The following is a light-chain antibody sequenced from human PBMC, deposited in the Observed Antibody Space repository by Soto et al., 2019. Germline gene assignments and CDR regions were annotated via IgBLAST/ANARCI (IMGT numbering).Light chain of an antibody. CDR1: NSDVGGYNF. CDR2: DVS. J-gene: IGLJ1*01. Sequence: QSALTQPASVSGSPGQSITISCTGTNSDVGGYNFVSWYQQHPGKAPKLMIYDVSNRPSGVSNRFSGSKSGNTASLNISELQAEDEADYYCSSYTSSSIPYVFGIGTKLTVL. V-gene: IGLV2-14*01. CDR3: SSYTSSSIPYV.